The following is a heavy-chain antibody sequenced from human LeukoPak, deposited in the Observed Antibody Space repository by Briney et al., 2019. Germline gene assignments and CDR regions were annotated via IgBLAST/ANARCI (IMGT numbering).Heavy chain of an antibody. V-gene: IGHV4-39*07. CDR2: IYYSGST. D-gene: IGHD5-18*01. J-gene: IGHJ4*02. CDR3: ARVSDSSANYYFDY. CDR1: GGSISSSSYY. Sequence: SETLSLTCTVSGGSISSSSYYWGWIRQPPGKGLEWIGSIYYSGSTYYNPSLKSRVTISVDTSKNQFSLKLSSVTAADTAVYYCARVSDSSANYYFDYWGQGTLVTVSS.